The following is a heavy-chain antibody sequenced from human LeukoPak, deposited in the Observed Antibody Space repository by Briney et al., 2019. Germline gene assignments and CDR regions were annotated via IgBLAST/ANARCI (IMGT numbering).Heavy chain of an antibody. CDR2: ISGSGSNK. CDR1: EFTFSDYF. J-gene: IGHJ4*02. D-gene: IGHD6-19*01. CDR3: ATSQSSVAGIVGD. Sequence: PGGSLRLSCAASEFTFSDYFMTWIRQAPGKGLERVSYISGSGSNKYYADSVKGRFNISRNNAKNSLYLQMNSLRVEDTAVYYCATSQSSVAGIVGDWGQGTLVTVSS. V-gene: IGHV3-11*04.